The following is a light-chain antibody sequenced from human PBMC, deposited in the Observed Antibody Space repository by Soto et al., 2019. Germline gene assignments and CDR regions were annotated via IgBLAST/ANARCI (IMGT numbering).Light chain of an antibody. Sequence: DIQMTQSPSTLSASVGDRVTITCRASQSISSWLAWYQQKPGTAPKVLIYHASNLQSGVPSRFSGSGSGTGFTLTISSLQPDDFATYYCQQYNSYSFGQGTKVDIK. J-gene: IGKJ1*01. CDR2: HAS. CDR1: QSISSW. V-gene: IGKV1-5*01. CDR3: QQYNSYS.